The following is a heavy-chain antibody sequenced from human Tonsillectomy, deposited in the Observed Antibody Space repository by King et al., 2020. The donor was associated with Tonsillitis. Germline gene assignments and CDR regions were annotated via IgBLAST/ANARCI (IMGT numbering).Heavy chain of an antibody. J-gene: IGHJ4*02. CDR3: AKELRQWLRYFDY. V-gene: IGHV3-23*04. CDR2: VRGSGGST. CDR1: GFTFSSYA. Sequence: VQLVESGGGLVQPGGSLRLSCAASGFTFSSYAMSWVRQAPGKGLVWVSAVRGSGGSTYYADSVKGRFTISRDNSKNTLYLQMNSLRAEDTAVYYCAKELRQWLRYFDYWGQGTLVTVSS. D-gene: IGHD6-19*01.